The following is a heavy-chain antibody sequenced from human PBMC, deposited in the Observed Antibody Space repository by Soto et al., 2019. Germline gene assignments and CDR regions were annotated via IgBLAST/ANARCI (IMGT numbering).Heavy chain of an antibody. D-gene: IGHD5-12*01. J-gene: IGHJ6*02. V-gene: IGHV6-1*01. CDR1: GDSFSSNIAA. CDR2: TYYGSKWYN. CDR3: ARDRVVATMRGMDV. Sequence: SQSLSLTCAISGDSFSSNIAAWNWIRQSTSRGLEWLGRTYYGSKWYNDYAVSVKSRITINPDTSKNQFSLQLNSVTPEDTAVYYCARDRVVATMRGMDVWGQGTTVTVSS.